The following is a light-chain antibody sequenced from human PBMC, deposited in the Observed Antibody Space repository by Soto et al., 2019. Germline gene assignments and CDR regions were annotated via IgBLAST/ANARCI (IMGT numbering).Light chain of an antibody. CDR3: QQCNNWPPA. Sequence: EIVMTQSPSTLSASPGERATLSCRASQSVSSNLAWYQQKAGQAPRLLIYGASTRATGIPARFSGSGSGTEFPLTISRLQAEDFAVYYCQQCNNWPPAFGQGTKLEI. V-gene: IGKV3-15*01. CDR2: GAS. J-gene: IGKJ2*01. CDR1: QSVSSN.